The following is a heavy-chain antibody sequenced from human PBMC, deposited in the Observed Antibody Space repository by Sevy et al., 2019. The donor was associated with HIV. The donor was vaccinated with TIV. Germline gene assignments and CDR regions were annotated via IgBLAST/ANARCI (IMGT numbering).Heavy chain of an antibody. CDR2: INESGIT. CDR3: ARSPPVVVVPGAPSWFDP. V-gene: IGHV4-34*01. Sequence: SETLSLTCAVHDGSFSGYYWNWTRQLPGKGLEWIGEINESGITYNNPSLKSRVTISVDTSKKQFSLKLNSVTAVDSAVYFCARSPPVVVVPGAPSWFDPWGQGTLVTVSS. D-gene: IGHD2-2*01. J-gene: IGHJ5*02. CDR1: DGSFSGYY.